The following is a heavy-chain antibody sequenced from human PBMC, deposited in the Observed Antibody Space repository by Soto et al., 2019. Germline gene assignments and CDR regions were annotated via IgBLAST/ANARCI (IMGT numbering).Heavy chain of an antibody. CDR3: SRGIKGGLDA. V-gene: IGHV3-30*03. CDR2: ISYDGSNK. CDR1: GFVSNDYD. D-gene: IGHD2-21*01. J-gene: IGHJ5*02. Sequence: QVQLAESGGGVVQPGRSLRLSCATSGFVSNDYDIHWVRQAPGKGLAWLASISYDGSNKYYADTVKGRFTISRDNPKNTLSLQVNSLGPEDTAVYYCSRGIKGGLDAWGPGTLVTVSS.